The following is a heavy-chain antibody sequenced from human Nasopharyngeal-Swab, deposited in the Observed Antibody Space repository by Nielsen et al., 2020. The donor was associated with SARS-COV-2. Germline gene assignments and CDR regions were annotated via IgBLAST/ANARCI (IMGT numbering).Heavy chain of an antibody. V-gene: IGHV3-23*01. CDR1: GFSFSSYA. Sequence: GGSLRLSCAASGFSFSSYAMSWVRQTPGKGLEWVSGISASGGSTYYADSVKGRFTISRDNSRNTLSLQMNSLRVEDTAVYYCAKDSTMISYRGQGTLVTVSS. D-gene: IGHD3-22*01. J-gene: IGHJ4*02. CDR2: ISASGGST. CDR3: AKDSTMISY.